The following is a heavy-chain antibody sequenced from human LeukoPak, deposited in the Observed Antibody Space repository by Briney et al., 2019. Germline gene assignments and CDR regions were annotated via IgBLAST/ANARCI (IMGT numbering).Heavy chain of an antibody. CDR1: GGSISSGSYY. Sequence: SETLSLTCTVSGGSISSGSYYWSWIRQPAGKGLERIGRIYTSGSTNYNPSLKSRVTISVDTSKNQFSLKLSSVTAADTAVYYCARVNRGYSYGSLGVYYYMDVWGKGTTVTISS. CDR3: ARVNRGYSYGSLGVYYYMDV. CDR2: IYTSGST. V-gene: IGHV4-61*02. D-gene: IGHD5-18*01. J-gene: IGHJ6*03.